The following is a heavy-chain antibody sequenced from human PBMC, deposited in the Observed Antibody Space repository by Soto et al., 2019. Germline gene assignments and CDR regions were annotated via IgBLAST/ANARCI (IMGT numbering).Heavy chain of an antibody. CDR1: GGSFSGYY. V-gene: IGHV4-34*01. CDR2: INHSGST. D-gene: IGHD5-18*01. CDR3: ARTYSYCYGPSPREY. Sequence: QVQLQQWGAGLLKPSETLSLTCAVYGGSFSGYYWSWIRQPPGKGLEWIGEINHSGSTNYNPSLKNRVTISVDTSKTQLSLTLSSVTAADTAVYYCARTYSYCYGPSPREYWGQGTLVTVSS. J-gene: IGHJ4*02.